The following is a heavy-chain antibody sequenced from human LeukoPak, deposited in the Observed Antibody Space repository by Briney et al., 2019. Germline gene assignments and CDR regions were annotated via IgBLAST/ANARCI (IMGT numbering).Heavy chain of an antibody. Sequence: GGSLRLSCVVSGFTFSTYWMSWVRQAPGKGLEWVSHIKQDGGEKYYVDSVKGRFTISRDNAKSSLYLQMNRLRAEDTAVYYCARDRGSGYVDYWGQGTLVTVSS. D-gene: IGHD3-22*01. CDR3: ARDRGSGYVDY. V-gene: IGHV3-7*05. J-gene: IGHJ4*02. CDR1: GFTFSTYW. CDR2: IKQDGGEK.